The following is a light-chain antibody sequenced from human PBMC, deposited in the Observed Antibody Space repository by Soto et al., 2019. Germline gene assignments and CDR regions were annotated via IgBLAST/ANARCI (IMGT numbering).Light chain of an antibody. Sequence: SYELTQPPSVSVAPGQTARITCGGNNIGGKSVHWYQQKPGQAPVLVVNDVSDRPSGIPERFSGSKSGNTATLTISRVEAGDEADYYCQVWGSSSDHVVFGGGTKLTVL. V-gene: IGLV3-21*02. CDR3: QVWGSSSDHVV. CDR1: NIGGKS. J-gene: IGLJ2*01. CDR2: DVS.